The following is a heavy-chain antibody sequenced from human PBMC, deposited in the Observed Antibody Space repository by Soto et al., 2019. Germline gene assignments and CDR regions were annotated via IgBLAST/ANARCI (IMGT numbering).Heavy chain of an antibody. J-gene: IGHJ5*02. Sequence: GGSLRLSCAASGFTFSSYAMSWVRQAPGKGLEWVSAISGSGGSTYYADSVKGRFTISRYNSKNTLYLQMNSLRAEDTAVYYCAKDPPIVVVPAANWFDPWGQGTLVTVSS. CDR1: GFTFSSYA. CDR2: ISGSGGST. D-gene: IGHD2-2*01. CDR3: AKDPPIVVVPAANWFDP. V-gene: IGHV3-23*01.